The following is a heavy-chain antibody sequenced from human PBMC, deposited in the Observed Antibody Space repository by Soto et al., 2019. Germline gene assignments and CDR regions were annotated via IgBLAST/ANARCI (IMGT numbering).Heavy chain of an antibody. CDR2: ISYSGST. J-gene: IGHJ4*02. V-gene: IGHV4-59*08. Sequence: YFCSWIRQPPGKGLEWIGYISYSGSTSYNPSLKSRLIISVDTSQNQVSLKLASVTAADTAVYYCATAPIGDSSGYRFDYWGQGTLVTVSS. CDR1: YF. CDR3: ATAPIGDSSGYRFDY. D-gene: IGHD3-22*01.